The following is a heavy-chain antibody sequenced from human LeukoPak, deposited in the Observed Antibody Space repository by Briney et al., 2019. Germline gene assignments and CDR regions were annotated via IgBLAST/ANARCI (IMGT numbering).Heavy chain of an antibody. J-gene: IGHJ5*02. CDR1: GFTFDDYA. V-gene: IGHV3-43*02. CDR3: ARGQLDYDSSGYYYGYWFDP. CDR2: ISGDGGST. Sequence: PGGSLRLSCAASGFTFDDYAMHWVRQAPGKGLEWVSLISGDGGSTYYADSVKGRFTISRDNAKNSLYLQMNSLRAEDTAVYYCARGQLDYDSSGYYYGYWFDPWGQGTLATVSS. D-gene: IGHD3-22*01.